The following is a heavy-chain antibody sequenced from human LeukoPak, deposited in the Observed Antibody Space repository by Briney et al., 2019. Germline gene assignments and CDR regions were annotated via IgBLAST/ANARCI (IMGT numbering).Heavy chain of an antibody. CDR2: FYYTGLT. Sequence: PSKTLSLTCTVSGGSMSGYYWSWIRQTPAGGLEWIGYFYYTGLTRSNPSFKSRVTIAGDTSKNQFSLRLTSMTAADTAIYYCAKDAVSPGEDYYDPWGPGTLVTVSS. D-gene: IGHD3-10*01. CDR3: AKDAVSPGEDYYDP. J-gene: IGHJ5*02. V-gene: IGHV4-59*01. CDR1: GGSMSGYY.